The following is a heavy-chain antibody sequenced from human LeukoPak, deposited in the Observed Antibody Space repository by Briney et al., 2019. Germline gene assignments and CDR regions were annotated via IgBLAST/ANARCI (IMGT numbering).Heavy chain of an antibody. Sequence: ASVKVSCKVSGYTLTGLSMHWVRQAPGKGLEWMGGFDPEDGETIYAQKFQGRVTMTRSASINTAYMELTNLRSEDTAVYYCARAPRSWGFDYWGQGTLVTVSS. J-gene: IGHJ4*02. V-gene: IGHV1-24*01. CDR2: FDPEDGET. D-gene: IGHD7-27*01. CDR1: GYTLTGLS. CDR3: ARAPRSWGFDY.